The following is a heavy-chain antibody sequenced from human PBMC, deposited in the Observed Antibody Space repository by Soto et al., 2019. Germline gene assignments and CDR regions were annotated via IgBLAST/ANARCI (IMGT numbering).Heavy chain of an antibody. D-gene: IGHD3-10*01. CDR1: GFTLTSYA. J-gene: IGHJ4*02. V-gene: IGHV3-23*01. CDR2: IFGSGGT. CDR3: AKGGGSERLNENDY. Sequence: EVQLLESGGGLVQPGGSLRLSCTASGFTLTSYAMSWVRQAPGKGLKWVSGIFGSGGTFYADSVKGRFTISRDDSKNTLYLQINSLRVEDTAIYFCAKGGGSERLNENDYWGQGTLVTVSS.